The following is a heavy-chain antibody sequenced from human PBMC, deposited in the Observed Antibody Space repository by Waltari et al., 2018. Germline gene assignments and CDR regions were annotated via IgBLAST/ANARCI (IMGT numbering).Heavy chain of an antibody. CDR1: GFTSHDHG. J-gene: IGHJ3*02. V-gene: IGHV3-9*02. CDR2: IIWNSGST. D-gene: IGHD3-16*01. CDR3: TKDTDPGGCDI. Sequence: EVQLAESGGGVVQPGRSLRLSCEVSGFTSHDHGMHWVRQVPGKGLEWVSGIIWNSGSTGYADSVKGRFTISRDNAKNSLYLQMNSLRAEDTALYYCTKDTDPGGCDIWGQGTMVIVSS.